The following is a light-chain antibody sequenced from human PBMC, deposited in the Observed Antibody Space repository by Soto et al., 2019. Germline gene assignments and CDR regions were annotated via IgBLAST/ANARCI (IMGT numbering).Light chain of an antibody. CDR2: VNSDGSH. CDR3: QTWGTGIQV. Sequence: QLVLTQAPSASASLGASVKLTCTLSSGHINYAIAWHQQQPEKVPRYLMKVNSDGSHSKGDGIPDRFSGSSSGAERYLTISSLQSEDEADYYCQTWGTGIQVFGGGTKRTVL. CDR1: SGHINYA. V-gene: IGLV4-69*01. J-gene: IGLJ3*02.